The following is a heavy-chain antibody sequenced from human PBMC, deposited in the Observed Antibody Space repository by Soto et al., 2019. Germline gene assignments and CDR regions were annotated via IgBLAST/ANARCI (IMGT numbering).Heavy chain of an antibody. J-gene: IGHJ4*02. CDR3: ARSSPGRTIAVAGFDY. Sequence: ASVKVSCKASGGTFSSYAISWVRQAPGQGLEWMGGIIPIFGTANYAQKFQGRVTITADESTSTAYMELSSLRSEDTAVYYCARSSPGRTIAVAGFDYWGQGTLVTVSS. D-gene: IGHD6-19*01. CDR2: IIPIFGTA. V-gene: IGHV1-69*13. CDR1: GGTFSSYA.